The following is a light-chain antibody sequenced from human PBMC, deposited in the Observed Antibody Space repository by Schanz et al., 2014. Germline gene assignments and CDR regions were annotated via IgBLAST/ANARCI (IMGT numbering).Light chain of an antibody. CDR3: FSYAGSNTWV. Sequence: QSVLTQPPSASGSPGQSVTISCTGTSSDVGAYRYVSWYQQHPGKAPKLMISEVNKRPSGVPDRFSGSKSGNTASLTVSGLQAEDEADYHCFSYAGSNTWVFGGGTKLTVL. CDR1: SSDVGAYRY. CDR2: EVN. V-gene: IGLV2-8*01. J-gene: IGLJ3*02.